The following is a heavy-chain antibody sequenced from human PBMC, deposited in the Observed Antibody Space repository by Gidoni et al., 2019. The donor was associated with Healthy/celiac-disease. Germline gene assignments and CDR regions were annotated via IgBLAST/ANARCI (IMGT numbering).Heavy chain of an antibody. CDR2: ISSSSSYI. Sequence: EVQLVESGGGLVKPGWSLRLSCAASGFTFSSSSLNWVRQAPGKGLEWVSYISSSSSYIYYADAVKGRFTISRDNAKNSLYLQMNSLRAEDTAGYYCARFGRSGSPWDSYYYYMDVWGKGTTVTVSS. CDR1: GFTFSSSS. J-gene: IGHJ6*03. D-gene: IGHD1-26*01. V-gene: IGHV3-21*01. CDR3: ARFGRSGSPWDSYYYYMDV.